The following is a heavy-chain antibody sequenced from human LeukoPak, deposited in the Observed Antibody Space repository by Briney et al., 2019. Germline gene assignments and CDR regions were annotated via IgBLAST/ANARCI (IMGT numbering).Heavy chain of an antibody. Sequence: ASVKVSCKASGYTFTSYYMHWVRQAPGQGLEWMGIINPSGGSTSYAQKFQGRVTMTRDTSASTVYMELSSLRSEDTAVYYCARDGVHAYYDYVHPGRGMDVWGQGTTVTVSS. J-gene: IGHJ6*02. D-gene: IGHD3-16*01. CDR2: INPSGGST. V-gene: IGHV1-46*01. CDR1: GYTFTSYY. CDR3: ARDGVHAYYDYVHPGRGMDV.